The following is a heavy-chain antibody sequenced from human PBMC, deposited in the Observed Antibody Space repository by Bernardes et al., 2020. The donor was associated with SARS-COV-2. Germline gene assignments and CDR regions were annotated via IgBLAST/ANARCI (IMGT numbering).Heavy chain of an antibody. Sequence: ASVKVSCQASGYTFTNYDLNWVRPAAGQGLEWMEWMNPDSANTGYAQNFQGRITMTRNTSISTAYMELSSLSSEDTAVYYCARGPIAPADGGFDPWGQGTLVTVSS. J-gene: IGHJ5*02. V-gene: IGHV1-8*01. CDR3: ARGPIAPADGGFDP. CDR1: GYTFTNYD. D-gene: IGHD6-13*01. CDR2: MNPDSANT.